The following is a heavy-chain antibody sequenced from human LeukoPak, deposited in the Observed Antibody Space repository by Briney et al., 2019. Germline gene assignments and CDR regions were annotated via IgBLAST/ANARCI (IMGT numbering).Heavy chain of an antibody. CDR3: AKEESGPFFDY. CDR1: GFTFSSYG. Sequence: GGSLRLSCAASGFTFSSYGMHWVRQAPGKGLEWVAVLSYDGSNKYYADSVKGRFTISRDNSKNTLYLQMNSLRAEDTAVYYCAKEESGPFFDYWGQGTLVTVSS. CDR2: LSYDGSNK. V-gene: IGHV3-30*18. J-gene: IGHJ4*02. D-gene: IGHD3-3*01.